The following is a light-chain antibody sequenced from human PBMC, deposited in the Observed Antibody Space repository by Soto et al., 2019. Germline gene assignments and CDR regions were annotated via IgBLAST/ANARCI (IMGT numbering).Light chain of an antibody. CDR2: EGS. CDR3: CSYAGSSTPYV. Sequence: QSVLTQPASVSGSPGQSITISCTGTSSDVGSYNLVSWYQQHPGKAPKLMIYEGSKRPSGVSNRFSGSKSGNTASLPISGLQAEDEADYYCCSYAGSSTPYVFGTGTEVTVL. CDR1: SSDVGSYNL. V-gene: IGLV2-23*01. J-gene: IGLJ1*01.